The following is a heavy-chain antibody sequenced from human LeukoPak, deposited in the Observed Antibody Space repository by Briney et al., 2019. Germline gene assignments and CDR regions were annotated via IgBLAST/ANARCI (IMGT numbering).Heavy chain of an antibody. CDR1: GGSISSSSYY. CDR2: IYYSGST. D-gene: IGHD3-22*01. V-gene: IGHV4-39*07. J-gene: IGHJ3*02. Sequence: SETLSLTCTVSGGSISSSSYYWGWIRQPPGKGLEWIGSIYYSGSTYYNPSLKSRVTISVDRSKNQFSLKLSSVTAADTAVYYCARGTYYYDSSGGGDAFDIWGQGTMVTSLQ. CDR3: ARGTYYYDSSGGGDAFDI.